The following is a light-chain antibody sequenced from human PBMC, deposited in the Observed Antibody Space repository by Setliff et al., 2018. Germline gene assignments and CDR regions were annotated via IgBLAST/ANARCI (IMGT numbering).Light chain of an antibody. V-gene: IGLV2-14*01. CDR3: NAYTSGTTYV. J-gene: IGLJ1*01. CDR1: SSDVGSYDY. Sequence: QSALTQPASVSGSPGQSITISCSGTSSDVGSYDYVSWYQQHPGKAPKLIIYDVTKRPSGVSSRFSGSKSGNTASLTISGLQTEDEADYYCNAYTSGTTYVFGTGTKV. CDR2: DVT.